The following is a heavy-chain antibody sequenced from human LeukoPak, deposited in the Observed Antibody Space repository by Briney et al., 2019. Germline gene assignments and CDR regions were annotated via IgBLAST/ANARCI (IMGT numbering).Heavy chain of an antibody. J-gene: IGHJ4*02. CDR2: ISTSSSYI. D-gene: IGHD6-13*01. CDR3: ARDPEQQLGIFDY. Sequence: KSGGSLRLSCAASGFTFSTYYMNWVRQAPGKGLEWVSSISTSSSYIYYADAVKGRFTISRDNAKNSLYLQINSLRAEDTAVYYCARDPEQQLGIFDYWGQGTLVTVSS. V-gene: IGHV3-21*01. CDR1: GFTFSTYY.